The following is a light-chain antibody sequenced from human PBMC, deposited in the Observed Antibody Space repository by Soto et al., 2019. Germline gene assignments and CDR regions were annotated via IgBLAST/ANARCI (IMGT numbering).Light chain of an antibody. J-gene: IGLJ1*01. CDR1: SSDIGAYDS. Sequence: QSVLTQPPSASGSPGQSVTISCTGTSSDIGAYDSVSWYQQFPGEAPKLMIYDVSNRPSGVSSRFSGSKSGNTASLSISGLQAEDEADYYCSSYTSSSTLVFGTGTKVTVL. CDR3: SSYTSSSTLV. CDR2: DVS. V-gene: IGLV2-14*03.